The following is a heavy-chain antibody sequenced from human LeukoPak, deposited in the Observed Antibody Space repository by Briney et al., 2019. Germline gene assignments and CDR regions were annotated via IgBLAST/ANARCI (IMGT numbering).Heavy chain of an antibody. V-gene: IGHV3-74*01. J-gene: IGHJ4*02. Sequence: GGSLRLSCVASGFSFSSYSMRWVRQDPGKGLVWVSRISSGGSDTKYADSVKGRFTISRDNGKNTMYLEMNSLRVEDTAVYYCARNQTQAGPTTVDHWGQGTQVTVSS. CDR1: GFSFSSYS. CDR2: ISSGGSDT. CDR3: ARNQTQAGPTTVDH. D-gene: IGHD1-14*01.